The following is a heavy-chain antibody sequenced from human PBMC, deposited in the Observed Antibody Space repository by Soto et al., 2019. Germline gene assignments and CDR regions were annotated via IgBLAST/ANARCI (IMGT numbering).Heavy chain of an antibody. J-gene: IGHJ4*02. CDR2: IIPILGIA. CDR3: ARATHGQVVPAPRIDY. Sequence: GASVKVSCKASGGTFSSYTISWVQQAPGQGLEWMGRIIPILGIANYAQKFQGRVTITADKSTSTAYMELSSLRSEDTAAYYCARATHGQVVPAPRIDYWGQGTLVTVSS. CDR1: GGTFSSYT. D-gene: IGHD2-2*01. V-gene: IGHV1-69*02.